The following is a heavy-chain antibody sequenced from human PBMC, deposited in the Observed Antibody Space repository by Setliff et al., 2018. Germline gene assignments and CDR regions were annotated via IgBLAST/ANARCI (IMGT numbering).Heavy chain of an antibody. CDR1: GYTFTSYY. CDR2: IGVYNGDT. CDR3: ARAPSVELVTIRTNSWFTY. Sequence: ASVKVSCKASGYTFTSYYIHWVRQAPGQGLEWVGWIGVYNGDTNYAQKFQGRVTLTTDTSTSTAYMELRSLTSDDSAFYYCARAPSVELVTIRTNSWFTYWGQGTLVTVSS. J-gene: IGHJ4*02. V-gene: IGHV1-18*04. D-gene: IGHD5-18*01.